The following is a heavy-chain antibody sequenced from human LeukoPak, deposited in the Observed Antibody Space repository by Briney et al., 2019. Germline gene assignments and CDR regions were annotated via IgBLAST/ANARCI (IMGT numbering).Heavy chain of an antibody. D-gene: IGHD6-13*01. Sequence: SETLSLTCTVAGGSISSYYWRWIRQPAGKGLEWIGRIYTSGSTNYNPSLKSRVTISVDTSKNHFSLKLSSVTAAHTAVYYCPKGAAAWYIPPATYYYYGMDVWGQGTPVTVSS. CDR2: IYTSGST. CDR1: GGSISSYY. V-gene: IGHV4-4*07. CDR3: PKGAAAWYIPPATYYYYGMDV. J-gene: IGHJ6*02.